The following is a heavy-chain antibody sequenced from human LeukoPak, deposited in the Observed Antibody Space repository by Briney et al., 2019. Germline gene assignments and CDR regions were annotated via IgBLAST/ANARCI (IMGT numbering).Heavy chain of an antibody. J-gene: IGHJ5*02. V-gene: IGHV3-23*01. D-gene: IGHD3-10*01. CDR1: GFVFSSLD. CDR3: AKIRSGSYSELDP. Sequence: GGSLRLSCAASGFVFSSLDMGWVRQIPGKGLEWVSVISGSGGSTHYADSVKGRFTISRDNSKNTLYLQMNSLRAEDTAVYYCAKIRSGSYSELDPWGQGTLVTVSS. CDR2: ISGSGGST.